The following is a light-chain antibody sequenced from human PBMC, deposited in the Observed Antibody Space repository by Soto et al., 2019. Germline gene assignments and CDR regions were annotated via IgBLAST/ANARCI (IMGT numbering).Light chain of an antibody. CDR3: QVWDTTNTVI. CDR1: NIEIKS. Sequence: SYELTQPPSVSVAPGQTARITCGGNNIEIKSVHWYQQKPGQAPVLAVYDNDDRTTGIPDRFSGSKSGNTATLTTSRVEAEDEADYYGQVWDTTNTVIFGGVTKITIL. J-gene: IGLJ2*01. CDR2: DND. V-gene: IGLV3-21*02.